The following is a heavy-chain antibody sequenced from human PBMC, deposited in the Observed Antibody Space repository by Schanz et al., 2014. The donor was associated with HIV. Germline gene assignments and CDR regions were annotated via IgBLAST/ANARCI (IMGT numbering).Heavy chain of an antibody. CDR2: INPNSGGT. Sequence: QVQLVQSGAEVKKPGASVKVSCKAFGYTFTSSYMHWVRLAPGQGLEWMGIINPNSGGTNYAQKFQGRVTISRDTSISTAYMEVSRLRSDDTAVYYCASAGFDDSSGYPDYWGQGTLVTVSS. J-gene: IGHJ4*02. D-gene: IGHD3-22*01. V-gene: IGHV1-2*02. CDR1: GYTFTSSY. CDR3: ASAGFDDSSGYPDY.